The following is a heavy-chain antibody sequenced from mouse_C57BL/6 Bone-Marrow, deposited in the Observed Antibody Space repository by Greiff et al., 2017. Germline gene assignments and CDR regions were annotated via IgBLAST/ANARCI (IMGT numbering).Heavy chain of an antibody. CDR1: GYSFTDYN. Sequence: VQLKESGPELVKPGASVKISCKASGYSFTDYNMNWVKQSNGKSLEWIGVINPNYGTTSYNQKFKGKATLTVDQSSSTAYMELNSLTSEDSAVYYCARSYDYDYAMDYWGQGTSVTVSS. CDR2: INPNYGTT. V-gene: IGHV1-39*01. J-gene: IGHJ4*01. D-gene: IGHD2-4*01. CDR3: ARSYDYDYAMDY.